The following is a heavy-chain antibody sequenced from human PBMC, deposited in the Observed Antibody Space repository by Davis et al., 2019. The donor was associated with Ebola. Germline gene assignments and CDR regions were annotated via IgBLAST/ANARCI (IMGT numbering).Heavy chain of an antibody. CDR2: IRSKAYRGTT. D-gene: IGHD6-13*01. CDR1: GLSFGDYA. CDR3: ARDLKQPPPSYYYGMDV. J-gene: IGHJ6*02. Sequence: GGSLRLSCAASGLSFGDYAFNWVRRAPGKGLEWVGFIRSKAYRGTTEYAASVKGRFAISRDDSKSIAYLQMNSLKTEDTAVYYCARDLKQPPPSYYYGMDVWGQGTTVTVSS. V-gene: IGHV3-49*04.